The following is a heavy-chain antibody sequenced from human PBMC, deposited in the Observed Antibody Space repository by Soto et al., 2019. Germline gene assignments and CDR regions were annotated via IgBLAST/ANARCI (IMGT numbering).Heavy chain of an antibody. Sequence: SETLSLTCTVSGASISGFCWSWIRKSAGKGLEWIGRIYATGTTDYNPSLKSRVMMSVDTSKNQFSLEVTSVTAADTAIYYCARDAAVPGETDRFDYWGQGILVTVSS. J-gene: IGHJ4*02. D-gene: IGHD6-19*01. CDR1: GASISGFC. CDR2: IYATGTT. CDR3: ARDAAVPGETDRFDY. V-gene: IGHV4-4*07.